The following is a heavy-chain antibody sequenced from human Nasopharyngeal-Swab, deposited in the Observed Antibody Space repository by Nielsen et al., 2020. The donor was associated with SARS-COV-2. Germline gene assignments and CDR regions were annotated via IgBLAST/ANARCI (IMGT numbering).Heavy chain of an antibody. CDR2: IIPILGIA. J-gene: IGHJ6*03. V-gene: IGHV1-69*04. D-gene: IGHD6-13*01. CDR1: GGTFSSYA. Sequence: SVKVSCKASGGTFSSYAISWVRQAPGQGLEWMGRIIPILGIANYAQKFQGRVTITADKSTSTAYMELSSLRSEDTAVYYCATTIGAAAQYYYYYYYMDVWGKGTTVTVSS. CDR3: ATTIGAAAQYYYYYYYMDV.